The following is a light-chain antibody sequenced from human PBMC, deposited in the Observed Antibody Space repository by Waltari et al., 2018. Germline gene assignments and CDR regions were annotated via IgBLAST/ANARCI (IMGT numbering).Light chain of an antibody. CDR2: GNS. Sequence: QSVLTQPPSVSGAPGQRVTISCTGSSSNTGAGYDVNCYQQLPGTAPKLLIYGNSNRPSGVPDRFSGSKSGTSASLAITGLQAEDEADYYCQSYDSSLSGSVFGGGTKLTVL. J-gene: IGLJ2*01. V-gene: IGLV1-40*01. CDR3: QSYDSSLSGSV. CDR1: SSNTGAGYD.